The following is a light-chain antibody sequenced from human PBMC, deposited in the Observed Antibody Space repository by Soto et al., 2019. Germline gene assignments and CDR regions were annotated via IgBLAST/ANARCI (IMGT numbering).Light chain of an antibody. J-gene: IGKJ1*01. CDR1: QNISNY. CDR2: DVS. Sequence: VLSPSSATLSLSPGKRATLSCRARQNISNYLIWYQQKPGQAPRLLIYDVSNRATGIPARFSGGGSGTDFTLTISSLQPEDFATYYCLYYITYPWTFGQGTKVDIK. V-gene: IGKV3-11*01. CDR3: LYYITYPWT.